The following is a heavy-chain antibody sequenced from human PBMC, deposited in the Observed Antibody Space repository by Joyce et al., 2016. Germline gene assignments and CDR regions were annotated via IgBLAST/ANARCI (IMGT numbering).Heavy chain of an antibody. Sequence: QVQLVQSEAGVKKPGSSVKVSCKASGDSFNSYAITWVRQAPGQGLGWMGGIIPGLGRADYAQIFQDRVTITADELRKTADLELIRLTSDDTAVYYCARVRSGMSIFAWGQGTLVTVSS. D-gene: IGHD3-3*02. CDR2: IIPGLGRA. CDR3: ARVRSGMSIFA. CDR1: GDSFNSYA. V-gene: IGHV1-69*11. J-gene: IGHJ5*02.